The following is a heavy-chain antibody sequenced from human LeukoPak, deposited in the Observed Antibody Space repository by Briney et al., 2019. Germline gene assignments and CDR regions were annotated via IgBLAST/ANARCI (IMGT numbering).Heavy chain of an antibody. CDR2: MNPNSGNT. D-gene: IGHD2-8*02. Sequence: ASVKVSCEASGYTFTSYDINWVRQATGQGLEWVGWMNPNSGNTGYAQKFQGGVTMTRNTSISTAYMELSSLRSEDTAVYYCARQNLVGHKNYGMDVWGQGTTVTVSS. CDR1: GYTFTSYD. CDR3: ARQNLVGHKNYGMDV. J-gene: IGHJ6*02. V-gene: IGHV1-8*01.